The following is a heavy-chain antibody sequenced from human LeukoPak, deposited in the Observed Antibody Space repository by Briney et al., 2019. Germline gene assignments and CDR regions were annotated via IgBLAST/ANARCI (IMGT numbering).Heavy chain of an antibody. J-gene: IGHJ6*02. CDR3: ARGVWSKPGYYYYGMDV. V-gene: IGHV3-11*01. CDR2: ISSSGSTI. D-gene: IGHD2-21*01. CDR1: GFTFSDYY. Sequence: GGSLRLSCAVSGFTFSDYYMSWIRQAPGKGLEWVSYISSSGSTIYYADSVKGRFTISRDNAKNSLYLQMNSLRAEDTAVYHCARGVWSKPGYYYYGMDVWGQGTTVTVSS.